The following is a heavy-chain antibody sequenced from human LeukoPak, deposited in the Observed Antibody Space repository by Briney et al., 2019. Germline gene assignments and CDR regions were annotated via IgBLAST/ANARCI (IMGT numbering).Heavy chain of an antibody. D-gene: IGHD6-19*01. J-gene: IGHJ4*02. Sequence: KPSETLSLTCTVSGGSISSSSYYWGWIRQPPGKGLEWIGSIYYSGSTYYNPSLKSRVTISVDTSKNQFSLKLSSVTAADTAVYYCARDWESGWYDYWGQGTLVTVSS. V-gene: IGHV4-39*07. CDR1: GGSISSSSYY. CDR3: ARDWESGWYDY. CDR2: IYYSGST.